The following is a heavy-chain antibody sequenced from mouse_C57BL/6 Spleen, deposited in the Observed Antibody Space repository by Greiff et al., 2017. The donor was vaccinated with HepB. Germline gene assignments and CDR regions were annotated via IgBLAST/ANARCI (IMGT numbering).Heavy chain of an antibody. CDR2: IDPETGGT. V-gene: IGHV1-15*01. D-gene: IGHD2-1*01. CDR3: TENYGNYGGYAMDY. Sequence: QVQLKESGAELVRPGASVTLSCKASGYTFTDYEMHWVKQTPVHGLEWIGAIDPETGGTAYNQKFKGKAILTADKSSSTAYMELRSLTSEDSAVYYCTENYGNYGGYAMDYWGQGTSVTVSS. CDR1: GYTFTDYE. J-gene: IGHJ4*01.